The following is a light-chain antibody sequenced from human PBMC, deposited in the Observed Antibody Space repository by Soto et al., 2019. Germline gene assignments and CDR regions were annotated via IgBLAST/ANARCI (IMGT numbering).Light chain of an antibody. J-gene: IGLJ2*01. Sequence: QSALTQPASVSGSPGQSITISCSGTSSDVGSYNYVSWYQQHPGKAPKLMVYDVSNRPSGVSYRFSASKSGNTASLTISGLQAEDEADYYCSSYTSSSTVIFGGGTKLTVL. CDR1: SSDVGSYNY. CDR3: SSYTSSSTVI. V-gene: IGLV2-14*03. CDR2: DVS.